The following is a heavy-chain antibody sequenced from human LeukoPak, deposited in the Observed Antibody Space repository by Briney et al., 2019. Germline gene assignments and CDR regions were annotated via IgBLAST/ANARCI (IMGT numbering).Heavy chain of an antibody. J-gene: IGHJ6*03. CDR3: AGERIPQYSDYMNV. CDR1: GGSISNYY. Sequence: SETRSLTCTVSGGSISNYYLNWVRLTAGKGLEWIGRINNSGMTSYTSSLKGRVTMSIDTSQNQVSLKLRSVTAADTATYFCAGERIPQYSDYMNVWGKGTTVSVFS. V-gene: IGHV4-4*07. CDR2: INNSGMT. D-gene: IGHD5-18*01.